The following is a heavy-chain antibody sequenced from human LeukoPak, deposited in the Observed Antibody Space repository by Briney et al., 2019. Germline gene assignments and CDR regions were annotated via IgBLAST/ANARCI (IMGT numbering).Heavy chain of an antibody. CDR3: AKAGVDTAMALDY. Sequence: GGSLRLSCAASGFTFSSYGMHWVRQAPGKGLEWVAVISYDGSNKYCADSVKGRFTISRDNSKNTLYLQMNSLRAEDTAVYYCAKAGVDTAMALDYWGQGTLVTVSS. V-gene: IGHV3-30*18. J-gene: IGHJ4*02. D-gene: IGHD5-18*01. CDR2: ISYDGSNK. CDR1: GFTFSSYG.